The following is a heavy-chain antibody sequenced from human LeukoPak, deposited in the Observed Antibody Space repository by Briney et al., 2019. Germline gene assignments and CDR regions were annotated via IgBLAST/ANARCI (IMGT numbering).Heavy chain of an antibody. CDR1: GESISNHY. CDR3: ARGVRGSTSWNSYYNYFYLDV. Sequence: NPSETLSFTCNVSGESISNHYWSWIRQPAGKGLEWIGEINCSGRTNYYPSLTSRATLSIDTSKNQFSLKLSSVTVADTAVYYCARGVRGSTSWNSYYNYFYLDVWGKGTTVTVSS. D-gene: IGHD1-7*01. V-gene: IGHV4-34*01. J-gene: IGHJ6*03. CDR2: INCSGRT.